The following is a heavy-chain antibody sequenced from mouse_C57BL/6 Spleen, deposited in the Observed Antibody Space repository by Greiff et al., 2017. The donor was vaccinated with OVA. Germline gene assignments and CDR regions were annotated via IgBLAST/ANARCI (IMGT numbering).Heavy chain of an antibody. Sequence: VQLQPPGAELVKPGASVKLSCKASGYTFTSYRMHWVKPRPGRGLEWIGRIDPNSGGTKYHEKFKSKAPLPVDKPSSTAYMQRSSLTSEDSAVYYGAKEGDEDYDGAWLAYWGQGTLVTVSA. J-gene: IGHJ3*01. CDR2: IDPNSGGT. CDR3: AKEGDEDYDGAWLAY. V-gene: IGHV1-72*01. CDR1: GYTFTSYR. D-gene: IGHD2-4*01.